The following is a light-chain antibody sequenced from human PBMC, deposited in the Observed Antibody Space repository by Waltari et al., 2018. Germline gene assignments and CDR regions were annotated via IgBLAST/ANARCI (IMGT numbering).Light chain of an antibody. V-gene: IGKV1-5*03. Sequence: DNQMTQYTPTLSPSVGDRVTISCRASQSVCTWLAWYQQKPGKAPKLLIYMASSLESGVPSRFSGSGSGTEFTLTISSLKPDDFATYSCQQYSSFSTFGQGTKLDI. J-gene: IGKJ2*01. CDR3: QQYSSFST. CDR2: MAS. CDR1: QSVCTW.